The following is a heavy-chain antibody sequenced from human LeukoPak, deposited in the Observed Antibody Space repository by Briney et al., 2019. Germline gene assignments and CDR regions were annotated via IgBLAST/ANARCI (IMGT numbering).Heavy chain of an antibody. J-gene: IGHJ4*02. Sequence: PGGSLRLSCAASGFTFSSYAMSWVRQAAGKGLEWVSAISGSGGSTYYADSVKGRFTISRDNSKNTLYLQMNSLRAEDTAVYYCATSNFDWLLYPFDYWGQGTLVTVSS. V-gene: IGHV3-23*01. CDR1: GFTFSSYA. CDR2: ISGSGGST. CDR3: ATSNFDWLLYPFDY. D-gene: IGHD3-9*01.